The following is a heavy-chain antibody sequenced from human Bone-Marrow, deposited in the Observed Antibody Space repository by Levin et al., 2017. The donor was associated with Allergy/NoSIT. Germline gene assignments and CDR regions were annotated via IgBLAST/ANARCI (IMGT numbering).Heavy chain of an antibody. CDR2: VSSDGTNR. Sequence: GESLKISCEASGFAFSAYAVHWARQTPGKGLEWVAVVSSDGTNRFQADSVKDRFTVSRDNTKNTLFLHMSGLKPEDTAVYYCFAGGNSGYWGQGTLVTVSP. J-gene: IGHJ4*02. V-gene: IGHV3-30-3*01. CDR1: GFAFSAYA. CDR3: FAGGNSGY. D-gene: IGHD4-23*01.